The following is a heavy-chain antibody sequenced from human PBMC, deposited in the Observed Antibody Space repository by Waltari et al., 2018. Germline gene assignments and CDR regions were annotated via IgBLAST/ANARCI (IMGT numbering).Heavy chain of an antibody. CDR3: VAPRGRY. CDR1: GGSFSGYY. V-gene: IGHV4-34*01. J-gene: IGHJ4*02. CDR2: INHSGRT. D-gene: IGHD2-15*01. Sequence: QVQLQQWGAGLLKPSETLSLTCAVYGGSFSGYYWSWIRQPPGKGLEWIGEINHSGRTNYTPSLKSRVTISVDTSKNQFSLKLSSVTAADTAVYYCVAPRGRYWGQGTLVTVSS.